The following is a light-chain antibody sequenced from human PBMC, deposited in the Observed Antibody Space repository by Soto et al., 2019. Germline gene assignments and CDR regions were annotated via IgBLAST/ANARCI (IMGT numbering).Light chain of an antibody. CDR3: QQSYSTPPEGT. CDR1: QSISSY. Sequence: DIQMTQSPSSLSASVGDRVTITCRASQSISSYLNWYQQKPGKAPKLLIYAASSLQSGVPSRFSGSGSGTDFTLTISSLQPEDFATYHCQQSYSTPPEGTCGQGTRLEIK. J-gene: IGKJ5*01. CDR2: AAS. V-gene: IGKV1-39*01.